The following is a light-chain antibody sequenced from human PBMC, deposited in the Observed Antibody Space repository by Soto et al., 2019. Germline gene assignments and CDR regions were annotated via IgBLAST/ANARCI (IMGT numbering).Light chain of an antibody. CDR3: QVWDTSSDHYV. Sequence: SYELTQPPSESVAPGETASISCGGDRIGRKSVHWYQQNPGQAPVLVMYYDNDRPSEIPERFSGFNSGNTATLDISGVEAGDEADYYCQVWDTSSDHYVFGPGTKLTVL. V-gene: IGLV3-21*04. CDR1: RIGRKS. CDR2: YDN. J-gene: IGLJ1*01.